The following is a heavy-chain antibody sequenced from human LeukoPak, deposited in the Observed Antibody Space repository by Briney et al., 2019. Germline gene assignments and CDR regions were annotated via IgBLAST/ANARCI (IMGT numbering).Heavy chain of an antibody. J-gene: IGHJ4*02. D-gene: IGHD3-22*01. CDR2: INDNGGST. V-gene: IGHV3-23*01. CDR3: ARGLNYYGISGYLPTGY. CDR1: GFTFSSYA. Sequence: GGSLRLSCAASGFTFSSYAMSWVRQAPGKGLEWVSTINDNGGSTYYADSVKGRFTISRDNSKNTLYLQMNILRAEDTAVYYCARGLNYYGISGYLPTGYWGQGTLVTVSS.